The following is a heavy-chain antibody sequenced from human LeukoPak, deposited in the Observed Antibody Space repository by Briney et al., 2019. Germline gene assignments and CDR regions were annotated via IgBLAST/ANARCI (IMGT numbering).Heavy chain of an antibody. CDR1: GFTFSSYA. D-gene: IGHD5-18*01. J-gene: IGHJ4*02. CDR3: AKDKGGYSRY. V-gene: IGHV3-30-3*01. CDR2: ISYDGSNK. Sequence: GGSLRLSCAASGFTFSSYAMHWVRQAPGKGLEWVAVISYDGSNKYYADSVKDRFTISRDNSKNTLYLQMNSLRAEDTAVYYCAKDKGGYSRYWGQGTLVTVSS.